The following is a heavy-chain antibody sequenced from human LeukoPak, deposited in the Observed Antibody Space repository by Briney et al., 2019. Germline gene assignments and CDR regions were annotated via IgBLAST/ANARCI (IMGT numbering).Heavy chain of an antibody. CDR2: IYDSGST. J-gene: IGHJ5*02. V-gene: IGHV4-59*01. CDR1: GGSISSYY. D-gene: IGHD3-10*01. Sequence: SETVSLTCTVSGGSISSYYWSWIRQPPGKGLEWIGYIYDSGSTNYNPSLKSRVTISVDTSKNQFSLKLTSVTAADTAVYYCARGLAYYASGKWFDPWGQGTLVTVSS. CDR3: ARGLAYYASGKWFDP.